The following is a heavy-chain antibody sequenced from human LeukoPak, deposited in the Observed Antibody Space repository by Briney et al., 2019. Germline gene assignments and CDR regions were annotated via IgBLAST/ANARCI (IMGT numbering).Heavy chain of an antibody. CDR3: AREKLPTRSYYSYYMDV. CDR1: GYTFTGYY. J-gene: IGHJ6*03. D-gene: IGHD1-7*01. CDR2: INPNSGGT. V-gene: IGHV1-2*02. Sequence: ASVKVSCKASGYTFTGYYMHWVRQAPGQGLEWMGWINPNSGGTNYAQKFQGRVTMTRDTSISTAYMELSRLRSDDTAVYYCAREKLPTRSYYSYYMDVWGKGTTVTVSS.